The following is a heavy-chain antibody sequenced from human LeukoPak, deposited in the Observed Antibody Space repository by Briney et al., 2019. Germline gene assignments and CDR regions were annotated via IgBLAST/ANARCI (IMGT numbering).Heavy chain of an antibody. CDR2: FITIFGTT. J-gene: IGHJ4*02. V-gene: IGHV1-69*06. CDR3: ARDSSGNWNDY. Sequence: SVKVSCKASGGTFSSYAISWVRQAPGQGLEWMGGFITIFGTTNYAQKFQGRVTITADKSTSTAYMELRSLRSDDTAVYYCARDSSGNWNDYWGQGTLVTVSS. CDR1: GGTFSSYA. D-gene: IGHD1-1*01.